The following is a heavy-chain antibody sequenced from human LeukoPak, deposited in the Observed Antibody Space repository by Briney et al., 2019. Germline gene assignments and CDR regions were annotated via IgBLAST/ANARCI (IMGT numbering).Heavy chain of an antibody. V-gene: IGHV3-30*04. J-gene: IGHJ6*02. D-gene: IGHD4-17*01. Sequence: PGRSLRLSCAASGFTFSSYAMHWVRQAPGKGLEWVAVISYDGSNKYYADSVKGRFTISRDNSKNTLYLQMNSLRAEDTAVYYCARPLYGDYYYYGMDVWGQGTTVTVSS. CDR1: GFTFSSYA. CDR3: ARPLYGDYYYYGMDV. CDR2: ISYDGSNK.